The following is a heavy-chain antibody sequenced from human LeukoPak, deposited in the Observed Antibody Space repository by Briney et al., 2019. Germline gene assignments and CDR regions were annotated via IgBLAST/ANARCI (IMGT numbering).Heavy chain of an antibody. V-gene: IGHV5-51*01. CDR3: ARLSTADYYYYYMDV. D-gene: IGHD2-2*01. CDR2: IYPGDSDT. Sequence: GESLKISCKGSGYSFTSYWIGWVRQMPGKGLEWMGIIYPGDSDTRHSPSFQGQVTISADKSISTAYLQWSSLKASDTAMYYCARLSTADYYYYYMDVWGKGTTVTVSS. J-gene: IGHJ6*03. CDR1: GYSFTSYW.